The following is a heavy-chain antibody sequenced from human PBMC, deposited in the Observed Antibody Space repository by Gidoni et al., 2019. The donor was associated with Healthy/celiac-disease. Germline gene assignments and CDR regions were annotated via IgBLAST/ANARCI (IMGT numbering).Heavy chain of an antibody. V-gene: IGHV5-51*01. J-gene: IGHJ3*02. Sequence: EVQLVQSGAEVKKPGESMKISCQGSGYSFTSYWIGWVRQMPGKGLEWMGIIYPGDSDTRYSPSFQGQVTISADKSISTAYLQWSSLKASDTAMYYCARFISEGPSGDAFDIWGQGTMVTVSS. D-gene: IGHD3-16*02. CDR1: GYSFTSYW. CDR3: ARFISEGPSGDAFDI. CDR2: IYPGDSDT.